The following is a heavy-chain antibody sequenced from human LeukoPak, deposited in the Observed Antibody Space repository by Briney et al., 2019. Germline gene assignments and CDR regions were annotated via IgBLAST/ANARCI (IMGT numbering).Heavy chain of an antibody. CDR3: ARDLTFFALSP. CDR2: VWFDGRQT. D-gene: IGHD3-3*02. CDR1: GFSMGSYG. J-gene: IGHJ4*02. Sequence: GRSLRLSCVTSGFSMGSYGMHWLRQAPGKGLEWVTGVWFDGRQTYYADSVKGRSILSRDNPKNTLYLQMNSLRTEDTAIYYCARDLTFFALSPGGQGTLVTVSS. V-gene: IGHV3-33*01.